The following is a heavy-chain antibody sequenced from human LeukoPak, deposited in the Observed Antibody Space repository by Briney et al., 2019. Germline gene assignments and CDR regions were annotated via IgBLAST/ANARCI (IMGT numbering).Heavy chain of an antibody. CDR1: GFTFSSYG. V-gene: IGHV3-23*01. Sequence: PGGSLRLSCAASGFTFSSYGMSWVRQAPGKGLEWVSAISGSGGSTYYADSVKGLFTISRDNSKNTLYLQMNSLRAEDTAVYYCAKEVRDYYDSSGYTYYYYYYYMDVWGKGTTVTISS. CDR3: AKEVRDYYDSSGYTYYYYYYYMDV. J-gene: IGHJ6*03. D-gene: IGHD3-22*01. CDR2: ISGSGGST.